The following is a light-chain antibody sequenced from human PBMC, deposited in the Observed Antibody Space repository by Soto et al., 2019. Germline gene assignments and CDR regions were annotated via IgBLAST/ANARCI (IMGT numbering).Light chain of an antibody. CDR2: EVS. CDR1: SSDVGSYDR. Sequence: QSALTQPPSVSGSPGQSVTISCTGTSSDVGSYDRVSCYQHPPGTAPKLIIYEVSNRPSGVPDRFSGSKSGNTASLTISGLQPDDETDYYCASFTTSKTYVFGAGTKLTVL. V-gene: IGLV2-18*02. J-gene: IGLJ1*01. CDR3: ASFTTSKTYV.